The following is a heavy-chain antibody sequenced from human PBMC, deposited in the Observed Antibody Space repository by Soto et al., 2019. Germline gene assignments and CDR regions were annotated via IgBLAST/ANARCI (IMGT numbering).Heavy chain of an antibody. J-gene: IGHJ5*02. V-gene: IGHV4-39*01. CDR3: ARSWPLARFEL. CDR1: GCSIRTSTYS. Sequence: SETLSLTCTVSGCSIRTSTYSLCWIRQPPGKGLEWIGTIYYSGSTNYNPSLQSRVTISVDTSRNQFSLKLNSVTASDTALYYCARSWPLARFELWGQGTLVTVSS. CDR2: IYYSGST.